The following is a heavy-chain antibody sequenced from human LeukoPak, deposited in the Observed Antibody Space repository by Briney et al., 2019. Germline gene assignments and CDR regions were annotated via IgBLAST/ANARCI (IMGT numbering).Heavy chain of an antibody. CDR2: IKQDGSEK. CDR1: GFTFSSYW. D-gene: IGHD1-14*01. Sequence: GGSLRLSCAASGFTFSSYWMSWVRQAPGKGLEWVANIKQDGSEKYYVDSMKGRFTISRDNAKNSLYLQMNSLRAEDTAVYYCARDNPRRPFDYWGQGTLVTVSS. CDR3: ARDNPRRPFDY. V-gene: IGHV3-7*01. J-gene: IGHJ4*02.